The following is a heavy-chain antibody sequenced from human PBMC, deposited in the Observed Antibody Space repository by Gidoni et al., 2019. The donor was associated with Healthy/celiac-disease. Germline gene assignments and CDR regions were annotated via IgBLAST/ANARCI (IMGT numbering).Heavy chain of an antibody. D-gene: IGHD2-15*01. V-gene: IGHV2-26*01. J-gene: IGHJ6*03. Sequence: QVTFKESGPVLVKPTETLTLTCTVSGFSLSNARMGVRWIRQPPGKALEWLAHIFSNDEKSYSTSLKSRLTISKDTSKSQVVLTMTNMDPVDTATYYCARIVWGGYYYYMDVWGKGTTVTVSS. CDR2: IFSNDEK. CDR3: ARIVWGGYYYYMDV. CDR1: GFSLSNARMG.